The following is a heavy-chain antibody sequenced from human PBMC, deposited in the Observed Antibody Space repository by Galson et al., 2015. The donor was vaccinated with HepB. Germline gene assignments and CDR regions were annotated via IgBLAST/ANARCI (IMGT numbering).Heavy chain of an antibody. J-gene: IGHJ3*02. CDR3: ARGVVATYAGAFDI. V-gene: IGHV3-30*04. CDR2: ISYDGSNK. D-gene: IGHD5-12*01. CDR1: GFTFSSYA. Sequence: SLRLSCAASGFTFSSYAMHWVRQAPGKGLEWVAVISYDGSNKYYADSVKGRFTISRDNSKNTLYLQMNSLRAEDTAVYYCARGVVATYAGAFDIWGQGTMVTVSS.